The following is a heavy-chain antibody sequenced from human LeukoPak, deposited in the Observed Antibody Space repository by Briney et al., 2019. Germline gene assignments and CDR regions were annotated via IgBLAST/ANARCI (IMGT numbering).Heavy chain of an antibody. CDR2: TYYRPKWYN. CDR3: ARDPCSGGSCYSGWFDP. D-gene: IGHD2-15*01. CDR1: GDSVSSNSAA. V-gene: IGHV6-1*01. J-gene: IGHJ5*02. Sequence: SQTLSLTCAISGDSVSSNSAAWNWIRQSPSRGLEWLGRTYYRPKWYNDYAVSVKSRITINPDTSKNQFSLQLNSVTPEDTAVYYCARDPCSGGSCYSGWFDPWGQGTLVTVSS.